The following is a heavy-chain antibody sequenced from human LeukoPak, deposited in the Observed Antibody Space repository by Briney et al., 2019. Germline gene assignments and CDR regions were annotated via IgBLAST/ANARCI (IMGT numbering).Heavy chain of an antibody. Sequence: SCKASGYTFTTYGXTWVRQAPGQGLEWMGGIIPIFGTANYAQKFQGRVTITADESTSTAYMELSSLRSEDTAVYYCARGMAGSGSYGAFDIWGQGTMVXVXS. D-gene: IGHD3-10*01. CDR1: GYTFTTYG. CDR2: IIPIFGTA. J-gene: IGHJ3*02. V-gene: IGHV1-69*01. CDR3: ARGMAGSGSYGAFDI.